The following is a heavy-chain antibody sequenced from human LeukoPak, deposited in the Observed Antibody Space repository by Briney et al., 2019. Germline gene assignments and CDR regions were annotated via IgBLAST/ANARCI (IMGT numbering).Heavy chain of an antibody. CDR1: AFTFNNYW. V-gene: IGHV3-74*01. Sequence: GGSLRLSCVASAFTFNNYWMHWVRQAPGKGLVWVSRIKGDGSGTNYADSVRGRFTISRDNAKNTVYMQMNSLRTEDTAVYYCARGLPNYYGMDVWGQGPTVTVSS. CDR3: ARGLPNYYGMDV. J-gene: IGHJ6*02. CDR2: IKGDGSGT.